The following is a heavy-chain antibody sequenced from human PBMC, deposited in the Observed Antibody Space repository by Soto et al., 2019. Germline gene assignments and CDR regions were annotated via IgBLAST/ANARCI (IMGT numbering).Heavy chain of an antibody. CDR1: GYTFTYRY. J-gene: IGHJ3*02. CDR3: ARWSLNESAFDI. Sequence: SVKVSCKASGYTFTYRYLHWVRQAPGQALEWMGWITPFNGNTNYAQKFQDRVTITRDRSMSTAYMELSSLRSEDTAMYYCARWSLNESAFDIWGQGTMVTVSS. V-gene: IGHV1-45*02. D-gene: IGHD1-1*01. CDR2: ITPFNGNT.